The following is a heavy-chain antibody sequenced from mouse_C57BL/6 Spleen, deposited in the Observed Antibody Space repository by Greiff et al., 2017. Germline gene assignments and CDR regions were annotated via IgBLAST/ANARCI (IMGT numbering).Heavy chain of an antibody. CDR3: ARSVWLLRYFDV. CDR2: INPSNGGT. CDR1: GYTFTSYW. V-gene: IGHV1-53*01. Sequence: QVQLQQPGTELVKPGASVQLSCKASGYTFTSYWMHWVKQRPGQGLEWIGNINPSNGGTNYNEKFKSKATLTVDKSSSTAYMQLSSLTSEDSAVYYCARSVWLLRYFDVWGTGTTVTVSS. J-gene: IGHJ1*03. D-gene: IGHD2-3*01.